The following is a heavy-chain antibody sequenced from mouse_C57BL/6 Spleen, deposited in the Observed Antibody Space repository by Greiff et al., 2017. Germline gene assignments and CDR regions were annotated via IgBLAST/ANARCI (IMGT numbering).Heavy chain of an antibody. CDR2: IRNKANNHAT. V-gene: IGHV6-6*01. D-gene: IGHD2-2*01. Sequence: EVKLMESGGGLVQPGGSMKLSCAASGFTFSDAWMDWFRQSPEKGLEWVAEIRNKANNHATYCAESVKGRFTISRDDSKSSVYLQRNSLRAEDTGIYYCTGGYDVPYFDYWGQGTTLTVSS. CDR1: GFTFSDAW. J-gene: IGHJ2*01. CDR3: TGGYDVPYFDY.